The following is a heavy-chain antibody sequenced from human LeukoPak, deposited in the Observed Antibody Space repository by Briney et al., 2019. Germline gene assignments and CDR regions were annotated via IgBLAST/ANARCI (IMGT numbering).Heavy chain of an antibody. J-gene: IGHJ6*03. CDR1: GGTFSSYA. CDR3: ARDRRTYYYYYYMDV. Sequence: AASVKVSCKASGGTFSSYAISWVRQAPGQGLEWMGGIIPIFGTANYAQKFQGRVTITADESTSTAYMELSSLRSEDTAVYYCARDRRTYYYYYYMDVWGKGTTVTISS. CDR2: IIPIFGTA. V-gene: IGHV1-69*13.